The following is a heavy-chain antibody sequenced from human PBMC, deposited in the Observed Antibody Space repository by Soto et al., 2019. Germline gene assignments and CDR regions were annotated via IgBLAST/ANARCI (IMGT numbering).Heavy chain of an antibody. D-gene: IGHD2-2*01. CDR3: ARYIPGVRYYGMDV. Sequence: GSLRLSCVVSGFTFNKYGINWVRQAPGKGLEWVSYISSSGSRIYYADSVKGRVTISRDNAKNSLYLQMNSLRDEDTAVYYCARYIPGVRYYGMDVWGQGTKVTVSS. J-gene: IGHJ6*02. V-gene: IGHV3-48*02. CDR2: ISSSGSRI. CDR1: GFTFNKYG.